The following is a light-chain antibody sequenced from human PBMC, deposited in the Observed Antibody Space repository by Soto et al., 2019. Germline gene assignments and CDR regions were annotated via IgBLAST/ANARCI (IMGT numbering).Light chain of an antibody. CDR3: QQSYSTPRRT. CDR1: QSISSY. V-gene: IGKV1-39*01. J-gene: IGKJ1*01. CDR2: AAS. Sequence: DIQMTQSPSSLSASVGDRVTITCRASQSISSYLNWYQQKPGKAPKLLIYAASSLQSGVPSRFSGSGSGTDFTLTISSLQPEDVATYYCQQSYSTPRRTFGQGTKVDI.